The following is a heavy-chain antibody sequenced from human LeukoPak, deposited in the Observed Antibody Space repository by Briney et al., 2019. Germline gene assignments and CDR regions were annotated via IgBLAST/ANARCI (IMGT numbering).Heavy chain of an antibody. CDR1: GFTFSSYG. CDR3: AKPTTGSPTAAGLDY. D-gene: IGHD1-1*01. J-gene: IGHJ4*02. V-gene: IGHV3-30*02. Sequence: PGGSLRLSCAASGFTFSSYGMYWVRQAPGKGLEWVSYISFSGGNVHYADSVKGRFTISRDNSKSTLFLQMNSLRPEDTAVYYCAKPTTGSPTAAGLDYWGQGTLVTASS. CDR2: ISFSGGNV.